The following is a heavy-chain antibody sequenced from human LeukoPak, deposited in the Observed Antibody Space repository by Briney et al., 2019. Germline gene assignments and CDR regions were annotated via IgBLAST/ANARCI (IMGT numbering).Heavy chain of an antibody. CDR1: GYRFSNYG. D-gene: IGHD6-19*01. V-gene: IGHV1-18*01. CDR2: ISAYNGDT. Sequence: ASVKVSCKASGYRFSNYGITWVRQAPGQGLECMGWISAYNGDTNYAQNFQGRLTITTDASTNTAYMELRSLRSDDTAVYYCARVGSPDSENSGWKRFFDYWG. CDR3: ARVGSPDSENSGWKRFFDY. J-gene: IGHJ4*03.